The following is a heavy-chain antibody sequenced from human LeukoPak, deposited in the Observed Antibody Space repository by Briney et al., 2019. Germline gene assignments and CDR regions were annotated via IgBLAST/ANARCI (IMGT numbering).Heavy chain of an antibody. Sequence: PSETLSLTCAVSGYSISSGYYWGWIRQPPGKGLEWIGGIYHSGSTYYNPSLKSRVTISVDTSKNQFSLKLSSVTAADTAVYYCARDWVVVVTAAPGVFDYWGQGTLVTVSS. CDR3: ARDWVVVVTAAPGVFDY. D-gene: IGHD2-21*02. J-gene: IGHJ4*02. CDR1: GYSISSGYY. V-gene: IGHV4-38-2*02. CDR2: IYHSGST.